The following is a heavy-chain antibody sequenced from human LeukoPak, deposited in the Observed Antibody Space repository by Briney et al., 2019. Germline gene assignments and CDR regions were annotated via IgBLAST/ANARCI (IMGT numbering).Heavy chain of an antibody. CDR3: AKSGYYDSSGPFDY. D-gene: IGHD3-22*01. V-gene: IGHV3-11*01. CDR1: GLTFTDYY. CDR2: ISGSGTTI. Sequence: GGSLRLSCAASGLTFTDYYMGWIRQAPGKGLEWLSYISGSGTTIFYADSVKGRFTISRDNAKNSVDLQMNSLRAEDTAVYYCAKSGYYDSSGPFDYWGQGTLVTVSS. J-gene: IGHJ4*02.